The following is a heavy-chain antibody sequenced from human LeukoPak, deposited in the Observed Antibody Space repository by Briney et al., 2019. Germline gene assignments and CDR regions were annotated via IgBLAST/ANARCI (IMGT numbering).Heavy chain of an antibody. D-gene: IGHD2-21*02. Sequence: GASVKVSCEASGYTFTSYYMHWVRQAPGQGLEWMGIINPSGGSTSYAQKFQGRVTMTRDTSTSTVYMELSSLRSEDTAVYYCARDPNCGGDCYSDYYYYYGMDVWGQGTTVTVSS. V-gene: IGHV1-46*01. J-gene: IGHJ6*02. CDR2: INPSGGST. CDR3: ARDPNCGGDCYSDYYYYYGMDV. CDR1: GYTFTSYY.